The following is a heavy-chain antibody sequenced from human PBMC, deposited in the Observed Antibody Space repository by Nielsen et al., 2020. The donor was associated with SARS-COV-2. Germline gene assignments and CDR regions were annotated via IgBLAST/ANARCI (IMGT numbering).Heavy chain of an antibody. J-gene: IGHJ6*03. CDR1: GVSVSSGSYF. CDR3: ARRAEGLELWRRYFYYMDV. V-gene: IGHV4-61*01. Sequence: SETLSLTCSVSGVSVSSGSYFWSWIRQPPGKRLEWIGYMVYIGTANYNPSLQSRVNISADTSKNQFSLKLSSVTAADTAIYYCARRAEGLELWRRYFYYMDVWGKGTTVTVSS. D-gene: IGHD5-18*01. CDR2: MVYIGTA.